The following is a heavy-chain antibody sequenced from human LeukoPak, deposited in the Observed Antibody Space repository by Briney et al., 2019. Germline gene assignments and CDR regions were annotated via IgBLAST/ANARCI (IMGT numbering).Heavy chain of an antibody. CDR2: ISGSGGST. D-gene: IGHD6-19*01. CDR1: GFTFSSYA. Sequence: GGSLRLSCAASGFTFSSYAMSWVRQAPGKGLEWVSDISGSGGSTYYADSVKGRFTISRDNSKNTLYLQMNSLRAEDTAVYYCAKDGYSSGWYGLNWSDPWGQGTLVTVSS. J-gene: IGHJ5*02. V-gene: IGHV3-23*01. CDR3: AKDGYSSGWYGLNWSDP.